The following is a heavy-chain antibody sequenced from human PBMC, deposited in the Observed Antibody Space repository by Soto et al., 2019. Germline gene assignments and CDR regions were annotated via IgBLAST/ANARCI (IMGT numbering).Heavy chain of an antibody. V-gene: IGHV1-24*01. CDR2: FDREDGET. D-gene: IGHD3-22*01. J-gene: IGHJ5*02. Sequence: ASVKVSCKVSGYTLTELSMHWVRQAPGKGLEWMGGFDREDGETTYAQKFQGRVTMTEDTSSDTAYMELSSLRSEDTAVYYCAITREGYDTTEFDPWGQGTPVTVSS. CDR1: GYTLTELS. CDR3: AITREGYDTTEFDP.